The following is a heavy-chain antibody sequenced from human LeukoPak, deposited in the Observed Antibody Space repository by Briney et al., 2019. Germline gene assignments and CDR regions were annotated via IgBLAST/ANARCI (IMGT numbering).Heavy chain of an antibody. CDR3: ARGANYGDYGLDAFDV. J-gene: IGHJ3*01. CDR1: GGSMSSYY. CDR2: INYSGST. Sequence: KPSETLSLXCTVSGGSMSSYYWSWIRQPPGEGLEWIGYINYSGSTTYNPSLRSRVTMSVDTSKNQFSLKLTSVTAADTAVYHCARGANYGDYGLDAFDVWGQGTMVTVSS. D-gene: IGHD4-17*01. V-gene: IGHV4-59*01.